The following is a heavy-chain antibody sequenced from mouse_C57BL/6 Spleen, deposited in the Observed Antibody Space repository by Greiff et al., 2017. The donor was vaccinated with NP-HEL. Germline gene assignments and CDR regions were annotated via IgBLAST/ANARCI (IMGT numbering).Heavy chain of an antibody. D-gene: IGHD2-1*01. CDR1: GYTFTDYN. CDR2: INPNTGGT. V-gene: IGHV1-18*01. Sequence: VQLQQSGPELVKPGASVKIPCKASGYTFTDYNMDWVKQSPGKSLEWIGDINPNTGGTIYNQKFKGKATLTVDKSSSTAYMELRSLTSEDTAVYYCARRDGNYGDCDYWGQGTTLTVSS. J-gene: IGHJ2*01. CDR3: ARRDGNYGDCDY.